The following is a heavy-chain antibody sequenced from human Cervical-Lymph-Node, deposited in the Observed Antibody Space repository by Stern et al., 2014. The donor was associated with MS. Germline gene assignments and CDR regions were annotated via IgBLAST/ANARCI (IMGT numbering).Heavy chain of an antibody. V-gene: IGHV4-61*02. CDR1: GGSISSGSYY. Sequence: QLQLQESGPGLVKPSQTLSLTCTVSGGSISSGSYYWSWIRQPAGKGLEWIGRIYTSGSTNYNPSLKSRVTISVDTSKTHFSLKLSSVTAADTAVYYCARDCRLRYFDNYGMDVWGQGTTVTVSS. D-gene: IGHD3-9*01. J-gene: IGHJ6*02. CDR2: IYTSGST. CDR3: ARDCRLRYFDNYGMDV.